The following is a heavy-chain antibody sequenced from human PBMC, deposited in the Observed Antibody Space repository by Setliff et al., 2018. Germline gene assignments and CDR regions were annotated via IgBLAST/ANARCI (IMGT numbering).Heavy chain of an antibody. Sequence: GGSLRLSCAASGFTFSNYAMSWVRQAPGKGLEWVSAISGSGSNTFYADSVTGRFTISRDNSLNTLYLQMNSLRAEDTALYYCAREVWNYYDKSWSGYADHWGQGTLVTVSS. V-gene: IGHV3-23*01. CDR3: AREVWNYYDKSWSGYADH. J-gene: IGHJ4*02. D-gene: IGHD3-3*01. CDR2: ISGSGSNT. CDR1: GFTFSNYA.